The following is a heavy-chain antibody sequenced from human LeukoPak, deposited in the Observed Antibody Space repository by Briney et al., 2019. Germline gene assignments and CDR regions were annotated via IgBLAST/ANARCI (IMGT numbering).Heavy chain of an antibody. CDR2: ISAYNGKT. V-gene: IGHV1-18*01. D-gene: IGHD6-6*01. J-gene: IGHJ5*02. Sequence: ASVKVSCKASGYTFTSYGISWVRQAPGQGMEWMGWISAYNGKTNYEQKLQGRVTINTDTNTRKEYMEMRSLRSDDTAVYYCARVPRDSRGSSSSLRWFDPWGQGTLVTVSS. CDR3: ARVPRDSRGSSSSLRWFDP. CDR1: GYTFTSYG.